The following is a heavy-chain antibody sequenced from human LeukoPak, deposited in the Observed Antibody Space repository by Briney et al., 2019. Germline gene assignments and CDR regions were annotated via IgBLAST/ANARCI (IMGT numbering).Heavy chain of an antibody. CDR2: INPNSGGT. V-gene: IGHV1-2*02. J-gene: IGHJ6*02. CDR3: ARAGGCSSTSCPYGMDV. CDR1: GYTFTGYY. D-gene: IGHD2-2*01. Sequence: ASVKVSCKASGYTFTGYYMRWVRQAPGQGLEWMGWINPNSGGTNYAQKFQGRVTMTRDTSISTAYMELSRLRSDDTAVYYCARAGGCSSTSCPYGMDVWGQGTTVTVSS.